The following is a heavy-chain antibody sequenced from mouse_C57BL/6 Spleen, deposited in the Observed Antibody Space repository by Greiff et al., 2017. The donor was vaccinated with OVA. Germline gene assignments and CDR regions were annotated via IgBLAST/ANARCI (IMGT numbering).Heavy chain of an antibody. D-gene: IGHD1-1*01. CDR2: IHPNSGST. J-gene: IGHJ2*01. Sequence: QVQLQQPGAELVKPGASVKLSCKASGYTFTSYWMHWVKQRPGQGLEWIGMIHPNSGSTNYNEKFKSKATLTVDKSSSTAYMQLSSLTSEDSAVYNCARRDYYGSSHPFDYWGQGTTLTVSS. V-gene: IGHV1-64*01. CDR3: ARRDYYGSSHPFDY. CDR1: GYTFTSYW.